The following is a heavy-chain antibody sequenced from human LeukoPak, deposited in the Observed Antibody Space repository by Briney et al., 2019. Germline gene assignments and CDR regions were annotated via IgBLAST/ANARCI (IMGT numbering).Heavy chain of an antibody. V-gene: IGHV3-48*02. J-gene: IGHJ4*02. Sequence: PGGSLRLSCAASGFTFSSYSMNWVRQAPGKGLEWVSYLSSGSSTIYYADSVKGRFTISRDNAKNSLYLQMNSLRDEDTAVYYWARGKAYSFDYWGQGTLVTVSS. CDR2: LSSGSSTI. CDR1: GFTFSSYS. CDR3: ARGKAYSFDY.